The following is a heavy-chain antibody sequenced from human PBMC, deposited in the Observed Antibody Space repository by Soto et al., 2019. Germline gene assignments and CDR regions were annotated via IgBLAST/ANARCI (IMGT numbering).Heavy chain of an antibody. CDR2: ISHDGSFK. V-gene: IGHV3-30*18. J-gene: IGHJ4*02. D-gene: IGHD3-22*01. CDR3: TKEGRTYYYDSSGYYAFDY. Sequence: GGSLRLSCVGSGFIFNNFDIHWVRQAPGKGLEWVAGISHDGSFKSHAGSVKGRLTTSRDNSKNTVYLEMNSLRPEDTAVYFCTKEGRTYYYDSSGYYAFDYWGQGTLVTVSS. CDR1: GFIFNNFD.